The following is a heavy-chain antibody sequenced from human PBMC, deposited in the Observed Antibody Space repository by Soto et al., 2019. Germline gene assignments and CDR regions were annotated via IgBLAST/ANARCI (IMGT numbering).Heavy chain of an antibody. CDR2: INAGNGNT. CDR3: ARGAGDYGSYYYYGMDV. D-gene: IGHD4-17*01. V-gene: IGHV1-3*01. Sequence: QVQLVQSGAEVKKPGASVKVSCKASGYTFTSYAMHWVRKAPGQRLEWMGWINAGNGNTKYSQKFQGRVTITRDTYASTAYMELSSLRSEDTAVYYCARGAGDYGSYYYYGMDVWGQGTTVTVSS. CDR1: GYTFTSYA. J-gene: IGHJ6*02.